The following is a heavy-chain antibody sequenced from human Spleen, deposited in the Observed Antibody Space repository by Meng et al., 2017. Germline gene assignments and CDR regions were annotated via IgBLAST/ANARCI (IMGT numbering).Heavy chain of an antibody. Sequence: GESLKISCAASGFTFSSYAMSWVRQAPGKGLEWVSAISGSGGSTYYADSVKGRFTISRDNSKNTLYLQMNSLRAEDTAVYYCAKGSDYYDSSLFDPWGQGTLVTVSS. J-gene: IGHJ5*02. CDR1: GFTFSSYA. V-gene: IGHV3-23*01. CDR2: ISGSGGST. D-gene: IGHD3-22*01. CDR3: AKGSDYYDSSLFDP.